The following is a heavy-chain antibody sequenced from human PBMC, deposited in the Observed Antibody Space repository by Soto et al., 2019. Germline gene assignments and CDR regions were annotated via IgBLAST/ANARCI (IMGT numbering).Heavy chain of an antibody. V-gene: IGHV3-23*01. J-gene: IGHJ4*02. Sequence: EVQLLDSGGGLVQPGGSLRISCAASGFTFSSYAMNWVRQAPGKGLEWVSVISGSGGSTYYADSVKGRFTISRDNSKNTLYLQMNSLRAEDTAVYYCARRGPGTYFDYWGQGTLVTVSS. D-gene: IGHD6-13*01. CDR2: ISGSGGST. CDR1: GFTFSSYA. CDR3: ARRGPGTYFDY.